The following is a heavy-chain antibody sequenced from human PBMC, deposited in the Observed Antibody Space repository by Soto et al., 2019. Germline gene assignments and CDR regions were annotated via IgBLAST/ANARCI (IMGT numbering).Heavy chain of an antibody. CDR2: INQRRSL. Sequence: QVQLQESGPGLVKPSQTLSLTCTVTGGSMTSGDQYWNWIRHRPGEGLEWFVYINQRRSLYYKPSIKSRVSMSVDTSKNQFSLNLSSVTAADTAVYYCARELPQRQGRNMDVWGQGTTVTVSS. V-gene: IGHV4-31*03. CDR1: GGSMTSGDQY. D-gene: IGHD1-1*01. CDR3: ARELPQRQGRNMDV. J-gene: IGHJ6*02.